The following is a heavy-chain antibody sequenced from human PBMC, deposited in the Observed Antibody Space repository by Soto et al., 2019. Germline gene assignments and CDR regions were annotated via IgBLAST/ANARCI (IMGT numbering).Heavy chain of an antibody. D-gene: IGHD2-15*01. V-gene: IGHV3-30*18. CDR1: GFTFSEYG. J-gene: IGHJ4*02. CDR3: AKEMFPRTVLDSSSPWGDF. CDR2: ISYGGSHK. Sequence: GGSLRLSCTASGFTFSEYGIHWVRQAPGKGLEWVAVISYGGSHKYYAGSVKGRFTISRDDSKNTVYLQMNSLKTDDTAVYHCAKEMFPRTVLDSSSPWGDFWGRGSLVTVSS.